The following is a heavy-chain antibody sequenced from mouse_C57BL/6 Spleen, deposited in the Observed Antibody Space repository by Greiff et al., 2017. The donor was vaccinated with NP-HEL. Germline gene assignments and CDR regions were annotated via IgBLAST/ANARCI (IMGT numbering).Heavy chain of an antibody. Sequence: EVQGVESGGGLVKPGGSLKLSCAASGFTFSSYAMSWVRQTPEKRLEWVATISDGGSYTYYPDNVKGRFTISRDNAKNNLYLQMSHLKSEDTAMYYCARENYGNYEAMDYWGQGTSVTVSS. CDR3: ARENYGNYEAMDY. J-gene: IGHJ4*01. CDR2: ISDGGSYT. V-gene: IGHV5-4*01. CDR1: GFTFSSYA. D-gene: IGHD2-1*01.